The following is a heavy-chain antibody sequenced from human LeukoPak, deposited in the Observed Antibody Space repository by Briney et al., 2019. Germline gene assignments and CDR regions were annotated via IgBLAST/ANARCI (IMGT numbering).Heavy chain of an antibody. D-gene: IGHD3-3*01. CDR2: IYYTGST. J-gene: IGHJ5*02. Sequence: SETLSLTCTVSGGSISSSSYYWGWVRQPPGRGVEWIGSIYYTGSTYYNPSLKSRVTISVDTSKNQFSLKLSSVTAADTAVYYCARRSYDFWSGYPYNWFDHWGQGTLVTVSS. V-gene: IGHV4-39*01. CDR1: GGSISSSSYY. CDR3: ARRSYDFWSGYPYNWFDH.